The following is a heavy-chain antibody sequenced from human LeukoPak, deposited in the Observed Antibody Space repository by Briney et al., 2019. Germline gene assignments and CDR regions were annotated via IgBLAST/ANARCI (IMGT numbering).Heavy chain of an antibody. CDR3: ARSGLRSYYYYMDV. V-gene: IGHV4-59*12. CDR1: GGSISSYS. J-gene: IGHJ6*03. D-gene: IGHD3-16*01. CDR2: IHYSGST. Sequence: SETLSLTCTVSGGSISSYSCNWVRQSPGKGLEWIGYIHYSGSTNYNPSLKSRVTMSVDTSKNQFSLKLSSVTAADTAVYYCARSGLRSYYYYMDVWGKGTTVTISS.